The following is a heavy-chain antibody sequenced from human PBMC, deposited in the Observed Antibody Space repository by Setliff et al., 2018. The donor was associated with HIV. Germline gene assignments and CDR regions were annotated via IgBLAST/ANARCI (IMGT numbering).Heavy chain of an antibody. CDR2: IYSNGGT. Sequence: ASETLSLTCTVSGVSISSYYWSWIRQPPGKGLEYIGYIYSNGGTNYNPSLKSRVTISVDTSKNQFYLKLTSVTAADTAVYYCARERLSRLGFDYWGQGTLVTVSS. D-gene: IGHD1-1*01. J-gene: IGHJ4*02. CDR1: GVSISSYY. CDR3: ARERLSRLGFDY. V-gene: IGHV4-59*01.